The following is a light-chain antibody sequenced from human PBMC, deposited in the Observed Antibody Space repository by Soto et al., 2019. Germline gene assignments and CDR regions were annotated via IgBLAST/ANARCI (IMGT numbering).Light chain of an antibody. Sequence: QSVLTQPASVSGSPGQSITISCTGISSDGDDYKDVSWYQQHPGKAPKLMIYEVTYRPSGVSNRFSGSKSGNTASLTISGLHAEDEDYYYCSSYTSTTTVFGTGTKLTVL. CDR1: SSDGDDYKD. CDR2: EVT. J-gene: IGLJ1*01. CDR3: SSYTSTTTV. V-gene: IGLV2-14*01.